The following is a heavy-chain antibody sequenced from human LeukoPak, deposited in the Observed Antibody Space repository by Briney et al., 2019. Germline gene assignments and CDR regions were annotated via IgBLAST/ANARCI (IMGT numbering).Heavy chain of an antibody. CDR1: GGSISSGGYY. CDR2: IYYSGST. J-gene: IGHJ4*02. D-gene: IGHD2-2*01. CDR3: ASGGAYCSSTSCYAFDY. Sequence: SETLSLTCTVSGGSISSGGYYWSWIRQHPGTGLEWLGYIYYSGSTYYNPSLKSRVTISVDTSKNQFSLKLSSVTAADTAVYYCASGGAYCSSTSCYAFDYWGQGTLVTVSS. V-gene: IGHV4-31*03.